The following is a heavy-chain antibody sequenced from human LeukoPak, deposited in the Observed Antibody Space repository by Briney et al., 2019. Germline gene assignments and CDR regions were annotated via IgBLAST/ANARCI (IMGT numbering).Heavy chain of an antibody. CDR3: AREEELGKSRWFDP. CDR1: GYTFTSYD. J-gene: IGHJ5*02. Sequence: ASVKVSCKASGYTFTSYDINWVRQATGQGLEWMGWINPNSGGTNYAQKFQGRVTMTRDTSISTAYMELSRLRSDDTAVYYCAREEELGKSRWFDPWGQGTLVTVSS. V-gene: IGHV1-2*02. CDR2: INPNSGGT. D-gene: IGHD7-27*01.